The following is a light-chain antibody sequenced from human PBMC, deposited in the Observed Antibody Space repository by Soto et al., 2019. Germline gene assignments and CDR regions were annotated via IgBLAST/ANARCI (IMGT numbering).Light chain of an antibody. CDR1: QTIYSN. CDR3: QQYQNLWT. V-gene: IGKV3-15*01. Sequence: ILMTQSPATLSVSLGERATLSCRAGQTIYSNVAWYQRRPGQAPRLLIYRASTRATGVPARFSGSGSGTEFTLTISSLQSEDFAIYYCQQYQNLWTFGQGTKVDI. J-gene: IGKJ1*01. CDR2: RAS.